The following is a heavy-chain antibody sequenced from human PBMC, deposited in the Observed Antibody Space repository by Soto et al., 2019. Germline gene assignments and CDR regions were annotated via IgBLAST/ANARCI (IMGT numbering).Heavy chain of an antibody. CDR3: AKIPFYDILTGYPHFDY. D-gene: IGHD3-9*01. J-gene: IGHJ4*02. Sequence: GGSLRLSCAAFGFTFSSYAMSWVRQAPGKGLEWVSAISGSGGSTYYADSVKGRLTISRDNSKNTLYLQMNSLRAEDTAVYYCAKIPFYDILTGYPHFDYWGQGTLVTVSS. CDR1: GFTFSSYA. CDR2: ISGSGGST. V-gene: IGHV3-23*01.